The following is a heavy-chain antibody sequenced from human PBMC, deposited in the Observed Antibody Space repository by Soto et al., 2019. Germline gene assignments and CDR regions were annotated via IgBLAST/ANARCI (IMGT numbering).Heavy chain of an antibody. CDR3: AALGYCSSTSCYRVGAYYYYGMDV. D-gene: IGHD2-2*01. CDR2: IVVGSGNT. J-gene: IGHJ6*02. CDR1: GFAFTSSA. V-gene: IGHV1-58*01. Sequence: ASVKVSCKASGFAFTSSAVQWVRQARGQRLEWIGWIVVGSGNTNYAQKFQERVTITRDMSTSTACMELSSLRSEDTAVYYCAALGYCSSTSCYRVGAYYYYGMDVWGQGTTVTVSS.